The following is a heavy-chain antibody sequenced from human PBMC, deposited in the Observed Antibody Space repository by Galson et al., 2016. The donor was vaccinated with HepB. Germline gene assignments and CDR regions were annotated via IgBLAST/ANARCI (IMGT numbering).Heavy chain of an antibody. CDR3: ARERGDSVMALGDY. CDR1: GYTFTRHH. CDR2: IDPSGGNT. Sequence: SVKVSCKASGYTFTRHHIHWVRQAPGQGLEWVGIIDPSGGNTVFAQKFQGRVTMTRDTSTSTVYMDLSSLGSEDTAVYYCARERGDSVMALGDYWGQGTLVTVSS. J-gene: IGHJ4*02. D-gene: IGHD5-18*01. V-gene: IGHV1-46*01.